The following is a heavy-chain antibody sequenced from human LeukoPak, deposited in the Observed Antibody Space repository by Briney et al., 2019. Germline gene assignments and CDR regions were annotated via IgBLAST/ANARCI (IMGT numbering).Heavy chain of an antibody. CDR1: GYSISRGYY. CDR3: VREAYGDDGGWFDP. V-gene: IGHV4-38-2*02. D-gene: IGHD4-17*01. J-gene: IGHJ5*02. Sequence: PSETLSLTCIVSGYSISRGYYWGWIRQPPGKGLEWIGSLYYGEKTYYNPSLKGRVSISVDTSKNQFSLKLTSVTAADTAVYYCVREAYGDDGGWFDPWGQGTLVTVSS. CDR2: LYYGEKT.